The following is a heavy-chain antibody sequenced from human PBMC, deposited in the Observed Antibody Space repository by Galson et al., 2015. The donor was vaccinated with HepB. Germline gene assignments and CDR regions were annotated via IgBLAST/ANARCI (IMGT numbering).Heavy chain of an antibody. CDR3: ARDFGAFGSGYGMDV. CDR2: ISSSSSYI. V-gene: IGHV3-21*01. D-gene: IGHD3-10*01. Sequence: SLRLSCAASGFTFSTYSMNWVRQAPGKGLEWVSSISSSSSYIYYADSVKGRFTISRDNAKNSLYLQMNSLRVDDTAIYYCARDFGAFGSGYGMDVWGQGTTVTVSS. CDR1: GFTFSTYS. J-gene: IGHJ6*02.